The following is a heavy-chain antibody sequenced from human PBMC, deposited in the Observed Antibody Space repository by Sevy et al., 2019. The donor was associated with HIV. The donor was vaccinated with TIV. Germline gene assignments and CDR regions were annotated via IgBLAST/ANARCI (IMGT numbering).Heavy chain of an antibody. D-gene: IGHD3-9*01. Sequence: GGSLRLSCAASGFTFSNAWMSWVRQAPGRGLEWVGRIKSKTDGGTTDYAAPVKGRFTISRDDSKNTLYLQMNSLKTEDTAVYYCTADILTGYFDYWGQGTLVTVSS. CDR1: GFTFSNAW. CDR3: TADILTGYFDY. V-gene: IGHV3-15*01. J-gene: IGHJ4*02. CDR2: IKSKTDGGTT.